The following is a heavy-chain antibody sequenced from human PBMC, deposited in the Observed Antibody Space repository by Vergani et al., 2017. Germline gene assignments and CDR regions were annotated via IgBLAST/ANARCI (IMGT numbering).Heavy chain of an antibody. CDR2: IRYDGSNK. D-gene: IGHD2-15*01. J-gene: IGHJ5*02. V-gene: IGHV3-30*02. CDR3: AKNQRFMGYCSGGSCYRNWFEP. Sequence: QVQLVESGGGVVQPGGSLRLSCAASGFTLSSYGMHWVRQAPGKGLEWVAFIRYDGSNKYYADSVKGRFTISRDNSKNTLYLQMNSLRAVYTAVYYCAKNQRFMGYCSGGSCYRNWFEPWGQGTRVTVSS. CDR1: GFTLSSYG.